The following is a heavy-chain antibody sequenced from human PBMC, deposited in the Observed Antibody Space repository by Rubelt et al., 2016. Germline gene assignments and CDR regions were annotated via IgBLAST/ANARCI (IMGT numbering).Heavy chain of an antibody. Sequence: QVQLVESGGGLVKPGGSLRLSCAASGFTFSDYYMSWIRQAPGKGLEWVSYISSSSSSGYTKYADYVKGRFTIARDNAKNSLYLQMNSLRAEDTAVDYCARRHRGPDYWGQGTLVTVSS. CDR2: ISSSSSSGYT. CDR3: ARRHRGPDY. CDR1: GFTFSDYY. D-gene: IGHD3-16*01. J-gene: IGHJ4*02. V-gene: IGHV3-11*05.